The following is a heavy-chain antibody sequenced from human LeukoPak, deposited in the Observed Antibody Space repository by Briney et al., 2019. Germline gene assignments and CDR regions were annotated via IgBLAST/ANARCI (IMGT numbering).Heavy chain of an antibody. CDR3: ARESDLRYFDWLPPYYYYYYMDV. J-gene: IGHJ6*03. Sequence: ASVKVSCKASGYTFTSYGISWVRQAPGQGLEWMGWISAYNGKTNYAQKLQGRVTMTTDTSTSTGYMELRRLRSDETAVYYCARESDLRYFDWLPPYYYYYYMDVWGKGTTVTVSS. V-gene: IGHV1-18*01. CDR2: ISAYNGKT. CDR1: GYTFTSYG. D-gene: IGHD3-9*01.